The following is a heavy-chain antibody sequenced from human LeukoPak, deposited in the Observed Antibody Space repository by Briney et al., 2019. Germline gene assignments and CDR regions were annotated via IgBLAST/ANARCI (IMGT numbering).Heavy chain of an antibody. CDR2: IKEDGSEK. J-gene: IGHJ4*01. D-gene: IGHD2/OR15-2a*01. CDR3: ARDSGNYIDY. V-gene: IGHV3-7*01. Sequence: GGSLRLSCAASGFTFSNYWMSWVRQAPGKGLEWVANIKEDGSEKYYVDSLKGRFTISRDNAKNSLYLQMNGLRDEDAALYFCARDSGNYIDYWGQGTQVVVSS. CDR1: GFTFSNYW.